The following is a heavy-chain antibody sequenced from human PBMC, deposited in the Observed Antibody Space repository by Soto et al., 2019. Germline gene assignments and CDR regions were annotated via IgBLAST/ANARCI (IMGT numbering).Heavy chain of an antibody. V-gene: IGHV3-30-3*01. J-gene: IGHJ4*02. CDR1: GFTFSSYA. CDR2: ISYDGSNK. CDR3: ARGREMAPPSPFDY. Sequence: GGALRLSCAASGFTFSSYAMHWVRQAPGKGLEWVAVISYDGSNKYYADSVKGRFTISRDNSKNTLYLQMNSLRAEDTAVYYCARGREMAPPSPFDYWGQGT.